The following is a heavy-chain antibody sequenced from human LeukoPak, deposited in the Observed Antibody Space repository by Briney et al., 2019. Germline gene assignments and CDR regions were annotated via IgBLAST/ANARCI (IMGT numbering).Heavy chain of an antibody. CDR3: AKDPNWAYYDYVPSDVDY. V-gene: IGHV3-23*01. Sequence: GGSLRLSCAASGFTFSSYAVSWVRQAPGKGLEWVSAISGSGGSTYYADSVKGRFTISRDNSKNTLYLQMNSLRAEDTAVYYCAKDPNWAYYDYVPSDVDYWGQGTLVTVSS. CDR2: ISGSGGST. J-gene: IGHJ4*02. CDR1: GFTFSSYA. D-gene: IGHD3-16*01.